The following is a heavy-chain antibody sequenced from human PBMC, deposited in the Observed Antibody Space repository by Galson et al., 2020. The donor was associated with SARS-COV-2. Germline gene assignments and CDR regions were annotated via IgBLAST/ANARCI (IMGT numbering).Heavy chain of an antibody. J-gene: IGHJ6*02. V-gene: IGHV4-34*01. CDR3: ARGGSIAAHYQYGGMDV. CDR2: INHSGST. D-gene: IGHD6-6*01. Sequence: SQASETLSLTCAVYGGSFSGYYWSWIRQPPGKGLEWIGEINHSGSTNYNPSLKSRVTISVDTSKNQFSLKLSSVTAADTAVYYCARGGSIAAHYQYGGMDVWGQGTTVTVSS. CDR1: GGSFSGYY.